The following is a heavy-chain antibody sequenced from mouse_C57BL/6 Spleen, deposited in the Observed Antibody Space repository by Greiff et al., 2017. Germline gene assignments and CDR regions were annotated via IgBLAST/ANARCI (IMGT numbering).Heavy chain of an antibody. CDR2: IHPNSGST. CDR1: GYTFTSYW. J-gene: IGHJ4*01. CDR3: ARGVYDYDVGYAMDY. D-gene: IGHD2-4*01. V-gene: IGHV1-64*01. Sequence: QVQLQQPGAELVKPGASVKLSCKASGYTFTSYWMHWVKQRPGQGLEWIGMIHPNSGSTNYNEKFKSKSTLTVVKSSSTAYMQLSSLTSEDSAVYYCARGVYDYDVGYAMDYWGQGTSVTVSS.